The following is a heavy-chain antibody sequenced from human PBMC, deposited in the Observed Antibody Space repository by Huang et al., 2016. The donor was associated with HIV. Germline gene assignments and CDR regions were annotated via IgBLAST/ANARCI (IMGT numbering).Heavy chain of an antibody. J-gene: IGHJ6*03. Sequence: QLVESGGGVVQPGGSLRLSCAASGFICSSYDMHGVRQAPGKGLEWVAITSYDVSSIYYADSVKGRFTVSSDNSKSTLYLQMNSLRTEDTAVYYCARVLKRYHMDIWGKGTTVTVSS. CDR2: TSYDVSSI. CDR3: ARVLKRYHMDI. CDR1: GFICSSYD. V-gene: IGHV3-30*03.